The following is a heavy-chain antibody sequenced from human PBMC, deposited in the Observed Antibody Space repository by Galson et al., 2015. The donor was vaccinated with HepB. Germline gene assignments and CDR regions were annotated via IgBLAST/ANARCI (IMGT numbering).Heavy chain of an antibody. D-gene: IGHD5-24*01. CDR3: ATGEDGHSH. CDR2: IKNKAQGETR. V-gene: IGHV3-15*01. J-gene: IGHJ4*02. CDR1: GCVVGNAW. Sequence: SLILSCAAAGCVVGNAWMNGVRQAPGKGLEWVGRIKNKAQGETRDYAAPVKGRFTVSRDDSKNTLYLQMNSVTTEDTAMYYCATGEDGHSHWGQGALVTVSS.